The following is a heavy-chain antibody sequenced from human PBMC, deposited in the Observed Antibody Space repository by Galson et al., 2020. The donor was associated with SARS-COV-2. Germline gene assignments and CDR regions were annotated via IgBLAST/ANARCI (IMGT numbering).Heavy chain of an antibody. Sequence: PGGSLRLSCAASGFTFSDCAMHWVRQAPGKGLEWVAVIWYNGRNKYYADSVKGRFTISRDNSKNTLYLQMNSLRAEDTAVYYCAREGESGIVAAPMDYWGQGTLVTVPS. CDR3: AREGESGIVAAPMDY. V-gene: IGHV3-33*01. CDR2: IWYNGRNK. J-gene: IGHJ4*02. CDR1: GFTFSDCA. D-gene: IGHD2-2*01.